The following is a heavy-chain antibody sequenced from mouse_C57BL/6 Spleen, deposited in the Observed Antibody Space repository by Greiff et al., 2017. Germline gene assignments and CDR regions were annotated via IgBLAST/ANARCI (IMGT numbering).Heavy chain of an antibody. CDR1: GYTFTSYW. V-gene: IGHV1-53*01. CDR3: ERGGCYFYWYFVV. CDR2: INPSNGGT. D-gene: IGHD2-12*01. Sequence: QVQLQQPGTELVKPGASVKLSCKASGYTFTSYWMHWVKQRPGQGLEWIGNINPSNGGTNYNEKFKSKATLTGDKSSSTAYMQLSSLTSEDSAVYYWERGGCYFYWYFVVWGTGTTVTVSS. J-gene: IGHJ1*03.